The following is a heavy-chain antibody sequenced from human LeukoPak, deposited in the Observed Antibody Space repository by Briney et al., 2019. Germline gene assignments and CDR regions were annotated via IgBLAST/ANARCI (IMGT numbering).Heavy chain of an antibody. CDR1: GGSISSYY. CDR2: IYYSGST. D-gene: IGHD3-10*01. Sequence: SETLSLTCTASGGSISSYYWSWIRQPPGKGLEWIGYIYYSGSTNYNPSLKSRVTISVDTSKNQFSLKLSSVTAADTAVYYCARVIELNDAFDIWGQGTMVTVSS. V-gene: IGHV4-59*01. CDR3: ARVIELNDAFDI. J-gene: IGHJ3*02.